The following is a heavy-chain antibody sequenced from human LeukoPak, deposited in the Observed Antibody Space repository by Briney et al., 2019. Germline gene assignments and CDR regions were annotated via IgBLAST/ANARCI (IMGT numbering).Heavy chain of an antibody. Sequence: SATVSCTASGGTFSSYAISWVRQAPGQGLEWMGGIIPIFGTANYAQKFQGRVTITADESTSTAYMELSSLRSEDTAVYYCARVAYCGGDCSWGNWFDPWGQGTLVTVSS. CDR2: IIPIFGTA. J-gene: IGHJ5*02. CDR3: ARVAYCGGDCSWGNWFDP. V-gene: IGHV1-69*01. D-gene: IGHD2-21*02. CDR1: GGTFSSYA.